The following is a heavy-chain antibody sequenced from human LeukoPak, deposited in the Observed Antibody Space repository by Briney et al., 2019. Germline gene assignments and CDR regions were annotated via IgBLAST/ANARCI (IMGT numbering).Heavy chain of an antibody. D-gene: IGHD3-22*01. CDR1: GFTFSSYW. CDR2: IKQDGSEK. V-gene: IGHV3-7*03. J-gene: IGHJ4*02. CDR3: ARGYSLYYYDSSGYLGY. Sequence: GGSLRLSCAASGFTFSSYWMSWVRQAPGKGLEWVANIKQDGSEKYYVDSVKGRFTISRDNAKNSLYLQMNSLRAEDTAVYYCARGYSLYYYDSSGYLGYWGQGTLVTVSS.